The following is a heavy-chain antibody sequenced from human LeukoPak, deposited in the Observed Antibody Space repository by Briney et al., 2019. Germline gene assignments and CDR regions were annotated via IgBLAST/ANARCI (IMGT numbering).Heavy chain of an antibody. CDR3: ATWDSGRYSQIDN. J-gene: IGHJ4*02. CDR1: GGPVSSSSYY. D-gene: IGHD1-26*01. V-gene: IGHV4-39*01. Sequence: PSGTLSLTCTVSGGPVSSSSYYWGWVRQSPEKGLECIGTIYYAGDTYYNPSLKSRLAISVDTSKNQFSLKLRSVTAADTAVYYCATWDSGRYSQIDNWGQGTLVTVSS. CDR2: IYYAGDT.